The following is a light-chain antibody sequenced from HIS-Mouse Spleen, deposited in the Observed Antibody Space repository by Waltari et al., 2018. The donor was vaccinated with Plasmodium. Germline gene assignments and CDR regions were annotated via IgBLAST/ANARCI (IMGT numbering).Light chain of an antibody. V-gene: IGKV1-39*01. J-gene: IGKJ1*01. CDR1: QSMSSY. CDR3: RQNYTTWT. Sequence: DIQMTQSPSSLSASVGDRVTITCRASQSMSSYLNWYQQKPGKVPKLLIYAASSLQSVVPSRFSGSGAGTDFTLTISSLQPEDFATYYWRQNYTTWTVGQGTKVEIK. CDR2: AAS.